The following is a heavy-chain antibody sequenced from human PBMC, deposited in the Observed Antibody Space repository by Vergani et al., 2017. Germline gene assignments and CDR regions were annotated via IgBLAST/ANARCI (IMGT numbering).Heavy chain of an antibody. D-gene: IGHD2-15*01. CDR1: GFSLSTSGVG. J-gene: IGHJ4*02. CDR3: VSAKTGYCSGGSCYNYFDY. CDR2: IYWEDDK. V-gene: IGHV2-5*02. Sequence: QITLKESGPTLVKPTQTLTLTCTFSGFSLSTSGVGVGWIRQPPGKALEWLALIYWEDDKRYSPSLKSRLTITKDTSKNQVVLTMTNMDPVDTATYYCVSAKTGYCSGGSCYNYFDYWGQGTLVTVSS.